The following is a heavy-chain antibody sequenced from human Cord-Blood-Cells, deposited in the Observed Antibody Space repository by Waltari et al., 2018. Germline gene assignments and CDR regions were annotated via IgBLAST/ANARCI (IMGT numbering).Heavy chain of an antibody. V-gene: IGHV4-39*01. CDR3: ASTAPYYYDSSGYYYFDY. CDR1: GGSISSSSYY. CDR2: IYYSGST. D-gene: IGHD3-22*01. J-gene: IGHJ4*02. Sequence: QLQLQESGPGLVKPSETLSLTCTVSGGSISSSSYYWGWIRQPPGKGLEWIGSIYYSGSTYHNPSLKSRVTISVDTSKNQFSLKLSSVTAADTAVYYCASTAPYYYDSSGYYYFDYWGQGTLVTVSS.